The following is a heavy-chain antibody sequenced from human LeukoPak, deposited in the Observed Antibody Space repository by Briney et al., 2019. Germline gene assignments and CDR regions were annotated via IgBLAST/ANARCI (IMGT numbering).Heavy chain of an antibody. V-gene: IGHV3-7*01. CDR2: IKTDGSAK. J-gene: IGHJ4*02. CDR1: GFRHSDYW. CDR3: TKDLNHDSSG. Sequence: GGSLRLSCAASGFRHSDYWMICVAQATGRGLECVANIKTDGSAKYYPDSVKGRFTVSRDNAKNSLYLQMNNMRVEDTAIYYCTKDLNHDSSGWGQGTLVTVSS. D-gene: IGHD3-22*01.